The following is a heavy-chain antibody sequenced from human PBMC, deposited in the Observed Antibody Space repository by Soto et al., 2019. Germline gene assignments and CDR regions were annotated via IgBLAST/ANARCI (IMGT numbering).Heavy chain of an antibody. CDR3: ARGRRLSGDSSGYYYRFDWFDP. CDR1: GFTFSSYA. Sequence: RLSCAASGFTFSSYAMHWVRQAPGKGLEWVAVISYDGSNKYYADSVKGRFTISRDNSKNTLYLQMNSLRAEDTAVYYCARGRRLSGDSSGYYYRFDWFDPWGQGTLVTVSS. D-gene: IGHD3-22*01. V-gene: IGHV3-30-3*01. J-gene: IGHJ5*02. CDR2: ISYDGSNK.